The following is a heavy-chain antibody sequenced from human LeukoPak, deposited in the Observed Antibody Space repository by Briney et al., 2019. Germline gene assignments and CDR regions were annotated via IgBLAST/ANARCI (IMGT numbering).Heavy chain of an antibody. D-gene: IGHD5-24*01. Sequence: SETLSLTCTVSGGSISSYYWSWIRQPPGKGLEWIGYIYYSGSTNYNPSLKSRVTISVDTSKNQFSLKLSSVTAADTAVYYCAFGRWLQLVDYWGQGTLVTVSS. J-gene: IGHJ4*02. CDR2: IYYSGST. CDR3: AFGRWLQLVDY. CDR1: GGSISSYY. V-gene: IGHV4-59*01.